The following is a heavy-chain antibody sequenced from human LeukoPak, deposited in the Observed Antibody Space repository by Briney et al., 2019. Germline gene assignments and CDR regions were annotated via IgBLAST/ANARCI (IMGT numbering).Heavy chain of an antibody. CDR1: GYRFTDYW. J-gene: IGHJ4*02. D-gene: IGHD1-1*01. Sequence: GESLKISCKGSGYRFTDYWIAWVRQMTGKGLEWMGIIYPGDSDTRYSPSFQGQVTISADKSISTAYLQWSSLKASDTAIYYCARHTTGTTNWGQGPLVTVSS. V-gene: IGHV5-51*01. CDR3: ARHTTGTTN. CDR2: IYPGDSDT.